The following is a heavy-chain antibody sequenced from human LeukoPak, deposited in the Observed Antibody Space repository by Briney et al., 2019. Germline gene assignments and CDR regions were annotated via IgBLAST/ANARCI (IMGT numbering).Heavy chain of an antibody. J-gene: IGHJ5*02. CDR3: VREGYSNSWYMS. V-gene: IGHV3-53*01. CDR1: GFTVSSNY. Sequence: GGSLRLSCAASGFTVSSNYMSWVRQAPGKELEWVSVMYSGGNTYYADSVKGRFTISRDNSKNTLHLQMNSLRAEDTAVYYCVREGYSNSWYMSWGQGTLVTVSS. D-gene: IGHD6-13*01. CDR2: MYSGGNT.